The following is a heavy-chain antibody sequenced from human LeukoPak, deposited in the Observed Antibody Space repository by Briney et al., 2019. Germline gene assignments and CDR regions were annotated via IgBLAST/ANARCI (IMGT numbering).Heavy chain of an antibody. V-gene: IGHV3-48*03. CDR3: ARDERLLSFLK. D-gene: IGHD3-3*01. J-gene: IGHJ4*02. CDR1: GFTFSTYE. CDR2: ISNGDGTI. Sequence: GGSLRLSCAASGFTFSTYEMNWVRQAPGKGLEWVSYISNGDGTIKYADSVKGRFTISRDNSKNTLYLQMNSLRAEDAAIYYCARDERLLSFLKWGQGTLVTVSS.